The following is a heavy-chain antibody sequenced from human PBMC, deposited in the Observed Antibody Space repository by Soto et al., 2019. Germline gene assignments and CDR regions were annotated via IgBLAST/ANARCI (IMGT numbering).Heavy chain of an antibody. D-gene: IGHD4-17*01. Sequence: SETLSLTCTVSGGSIYNHYCSWVRQPPGKGLEWIGNIYYSENSYYNPSLKIRVTISVDTSKNQFSLRLTSVTAADTAVYYCATHPPYGPLDHWGQGTLVTVSS. CDR2: IYYSENS. CDR3: ATHPPYGPLDH. V-gene: IGHV4-59*05. J-gene: IGHJ4*02. CDR1: GGSIYNHY.